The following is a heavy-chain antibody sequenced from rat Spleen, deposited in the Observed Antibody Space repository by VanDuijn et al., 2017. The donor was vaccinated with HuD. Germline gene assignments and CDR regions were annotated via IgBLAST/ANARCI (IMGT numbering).Heavy chain of an antibody. CDR3: ARWGYRYNYFDY. Sequence: EVQLQESGPGLVKPSQSLSLTCSVTGYSITSNYWAWIRKFPGNKMEWLGYINYGGYTGYNPSLKSRISITRDTSKNQFFLQLNSVTTEDTATYYCARWGYRYNYFDYWGQGLMVTVSS. V-gene: IGHV3-1*01. CDR1: GYSITSNY. J-gene: IGHJ2*01. CDR2: INYGGYT. D-gene: IGHD1-5*01.